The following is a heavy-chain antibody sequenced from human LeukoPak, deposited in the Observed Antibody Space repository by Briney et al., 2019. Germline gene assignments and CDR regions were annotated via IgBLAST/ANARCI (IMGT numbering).Heavy chain of an antibody. V-gene: IGHV4-39*01. D-gene: IGHD2-8*01. J-gene: IGHJ6*02. Sequence: SETLSLTCTVSGGSISSSSYFWGWIRQPPGKGREWIGSIYYSGSTYYNPSLKSQVTISVDTSKNQFSLKLSSVTAADTAVYYCLSGVSPIGYYYYGMDVWGQGTTVTVSS. CDR3: LSGVSPIGYYYYGMDV. CDR1: GGSISSSSYF. CDR2: IYYSGST.